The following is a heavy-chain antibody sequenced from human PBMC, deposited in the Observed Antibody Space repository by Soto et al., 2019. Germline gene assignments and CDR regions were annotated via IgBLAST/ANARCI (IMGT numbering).Heavy chain of an antibody. J-gene: IGHJ5*02. V-gene: IGHV1-8*01. D-gene: IGHD6-6*01. CDR2: MNPNSGNT. CDR1: GYTFTSYH. CDR3: ARGHISSTKNWLDP. Sequence: QVQLVQSGAEVKKPGASVKVSCKGSGYTFTSYHINWVRQATGQGLEWMGWMNPNSGNTGYAQTLQGRVTMTRDTSISIAYMELSSLRFEDTAMYYCARGHISSTKNWLDPWGQGTLVTVSS.